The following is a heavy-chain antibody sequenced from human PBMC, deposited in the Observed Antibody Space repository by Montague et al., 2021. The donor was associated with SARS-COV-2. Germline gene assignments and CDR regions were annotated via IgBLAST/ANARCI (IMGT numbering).Heavy chain of an antibody. J-gene: IGHJ4*02. V-gene: IGHV2-70*01. CDR3: ARIRDYDILTGSYSGFDY. D-gene: IGHD3-9*01. CDR2: IDWDDDK. CDR1: GFSLSTSGMC. Sequence: TLPLTCTFSGFSLSTSGMCVSWIRQPPGKALEWLALIDWDDDKYYSTSLKTRLTISKDTSKNQVVLTMTNMDPVDTATYYCARIRDYDILTGSYSGFDYWGQGTLVTVSS.